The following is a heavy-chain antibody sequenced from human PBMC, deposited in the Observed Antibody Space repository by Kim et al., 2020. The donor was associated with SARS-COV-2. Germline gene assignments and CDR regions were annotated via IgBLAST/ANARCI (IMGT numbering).Heavy chain of an antibody. CDR2: ISSDGKNK. V-gene: IGHV3-30*18. D-gene: IGHD6-19*01. CDR3: AKDRNGWGDYYFYGLDV. CDR1: GFTFSSYA. Sequence: GGSLRLSCAASGFTFSSYAMHWVRQAPGKGLEWVAVISSDGKNKYYADPVKGRFTISRDNSKKTLYLEMNNLRPEDTAVYYCAKDRNGWGDYYFYGLDV. J-gene: IGHJ6*01.